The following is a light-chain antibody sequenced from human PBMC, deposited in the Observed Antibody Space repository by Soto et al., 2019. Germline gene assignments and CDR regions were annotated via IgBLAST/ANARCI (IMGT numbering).Light chain of an antibody. CDR2: GAS. Sequence: DIQMTQSPSSLSAYLGDRVTITCRASQGISNYLASYQQKPGRLPKLLLFGASTLQSGVPARFSGSGSGTLFSLTINGLLPEDVATYYCQKYDRAPFTFGPGTKVDFK. V-gene: IGKV1-27*01. CDR3: QKYDRAPFT. CDR1: QGISNY. J-gene: IGKJ3*01.